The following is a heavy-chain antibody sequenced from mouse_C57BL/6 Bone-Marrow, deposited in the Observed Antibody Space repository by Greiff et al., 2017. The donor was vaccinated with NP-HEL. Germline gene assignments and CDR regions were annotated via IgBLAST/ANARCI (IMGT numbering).Heavy chain of an antibody. J-gene: IGHJ4*01. V-gene: IGHV1-80*01. CDR3: ARGGLLRRVDY. Sequence: QVQLQQSGAELVKPGASVKISCKASGYAFSSYWMNWVKQRPGKGLEWIGQIYPGDGDTNYNGKFKGKATLTADKSSSTAYMQLSSLTSEDSAVYFCARGGLLRRVDYWGQGTSVTVSS. D-gene: IGHD2-3*01. CDR2: IYPGDGDT. CDR1: GYAFSSYW.